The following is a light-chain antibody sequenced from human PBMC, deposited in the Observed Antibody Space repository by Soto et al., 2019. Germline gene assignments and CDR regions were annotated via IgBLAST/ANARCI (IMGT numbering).Light chain of an antibody. V-gene: IGLV1-40*01. CDR3: QSYDSSLSGSRV. Sequence: QSVLTQPPSVSGAPVQRVTISCTGSSSNIGAGYDVHWYQQLPGTAPKLLIYANNNRPSGVPDRFSGSKSGTSASLAITGLQAEDVTDYYCQSYDSSLSGSRVFGTGTKVTVL. J-gene: IGLJ1*01. CDR1: SSNIGAGYD. CDR2: ANN.